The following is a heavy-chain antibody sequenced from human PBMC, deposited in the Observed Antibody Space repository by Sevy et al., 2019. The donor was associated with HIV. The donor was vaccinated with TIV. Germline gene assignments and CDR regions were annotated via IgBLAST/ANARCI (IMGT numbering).Heavy chain of an antibody. Sequence: GGSLRLSCAASGLTFSTYAMSWVRQTPGKGLQWVSVISDSGGSTYYADSVKGRFTISRDNSKNTMYLQMNSLRAEDTAVYYCARRPDFGRVIPTGVMDVWGQGSAVTVSS. J-gene: IGHJ6*02. D-gene: IGHD3-3*01. V-gene: IGHV3-23*01. CDR3: ARRPDFGRVIPTGVMDV. CDR2: ISDSGGST. CDR1: GLTFSTYA.